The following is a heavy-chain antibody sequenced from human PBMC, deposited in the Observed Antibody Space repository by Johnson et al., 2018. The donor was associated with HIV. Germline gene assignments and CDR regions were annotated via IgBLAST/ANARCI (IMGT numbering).Heavy chain of an antibody. CDR2: ISYDGDNE. J-gene: IGHJ3*02. V-gene: IGHV3-30*18. CDR1: GFTFSNYG. Sequence: VQLVESGGGVVQPGRSLRLSCSASGFTFSNYGMQWVRQAPGKGLEWVAVISYDGDNEYYADSVKGRFTISRDNSKNTLYLQVNSLRPEDTAVYYCAKNNQGWGLLPVDAFDIWGQGTMVTVSS. CDR3: AKNNQGWGLLPVDAFDI. D-gene: IGHD1-26*01.